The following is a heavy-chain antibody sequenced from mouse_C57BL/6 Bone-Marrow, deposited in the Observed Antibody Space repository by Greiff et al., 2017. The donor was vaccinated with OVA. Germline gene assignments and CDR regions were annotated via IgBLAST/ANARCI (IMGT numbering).Heavy chain of an antibody. J-gene: IGHJ1*03. CDR3: ARGGVITTVVAHWYFDV. V-gene: IGHV1-75*01. CDR2: IFPGSGST. D-gene: IGHD1-1*01. CDR1: GYTFTDYY. Sequence: QVQLQQSGPELVKPGASVKISCKASGYTFTDYYINWVKQRPGQGLEWIGWIFPGSGSTYYNEKFKGKATLTVDKSSSTAYMLLSSLTSEDSAVYFCARGGVITTVVAHWYFDVWGTGTTVTVSS.